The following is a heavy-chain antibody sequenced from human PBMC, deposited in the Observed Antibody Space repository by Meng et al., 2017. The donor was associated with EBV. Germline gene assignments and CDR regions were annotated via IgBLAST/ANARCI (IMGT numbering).Heavy chain of an antibody. J-gene: IGHJ5*02. CDR1: XDSISRFYY. V-gene: IGHV4-39*01. CDR2: VHYTGST. Sequence: QRQLRESGPGQVKPSXXLSLTCTVSXDSISRFYYWGWIRQPPGRGLEWIGSVHYTGSTYYSPSLKSRVTVSVDTSKNQFSLRLTSVTAADTAVYYCARPFPSWQSPRLDPFGAWGQGTLVTVSS. D-gene: IGHD3-3*02. CDR3: ARPFPSWQSPRLDPFGA.